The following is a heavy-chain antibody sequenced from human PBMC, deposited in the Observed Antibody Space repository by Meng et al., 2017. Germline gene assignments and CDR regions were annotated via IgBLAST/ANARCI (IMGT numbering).Heavy chain of an antibody. CDR3: VRDFGGNSDY. V-gene: IGHV3-74*01. CDR1: GFTISSFW. Sequence: VQLVESGGGLVQPGGSLRLSCAASGFTISSFWMHWVRQAPGKGLVWVSRMNEDGTTISHAGSVKGRFTISRDSARNTLYLQMNSLRVEDTAVYYCVRDFGGNSDYWGQGTLVTVSS. J-gene: IGHJ4*02. CDR2: MNEDGTTI. D-gene: IGHD4-23*01.